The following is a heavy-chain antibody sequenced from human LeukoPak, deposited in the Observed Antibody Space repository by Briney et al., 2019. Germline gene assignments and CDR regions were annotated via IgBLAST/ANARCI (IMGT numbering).Heavy chain of an antibody. J-gene: IGHJ6*02. CDR1: GFTFSSYA. Sequence: GGSLRLSCAASGFTFSSYAMSWVRQAPGKGLEWVSAISGSGGSTYYADSAKGRFTISRDNAKNSLYLQMNSLRDEDTAVYYCARGEPIAARRYYYGMDVWGQGTTVTVSS. V-gene: IGHV3-23*01. D-gene: IGHD6-6*01. CDR2: ISGSGGST. CDR3: ARGEPIAARRYYYGMDV.